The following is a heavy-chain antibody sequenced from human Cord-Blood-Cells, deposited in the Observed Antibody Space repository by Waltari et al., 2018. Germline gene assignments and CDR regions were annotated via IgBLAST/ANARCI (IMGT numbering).Heavy chain of an antibody. CDR2: IYYSVST. CDR1: GGSISSYY. Sequence: QVQLQESGPGLVKPSETLSLTYTVSGGSISSYYWSWIRQPPGRGLEWIGYIYYSVSTNYNPSLKSRVTISVDTSKNQFSLKLSSVTAADTAVYYCARTGRDGYNYNYYYYYMDVWGKGTTVTVSS. D-gene: IGHD5-12*01. V-gene: IGHV4-59*01. CDR3: ARTGRDGYNYNYYYYYMDV. J-gene: IGHJ6*03.